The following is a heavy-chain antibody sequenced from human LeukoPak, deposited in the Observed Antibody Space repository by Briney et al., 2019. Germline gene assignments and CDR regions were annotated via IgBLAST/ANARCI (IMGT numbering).Heavy chain of an antibody. CDR2: ISAYNGNT. V-gene: IGHV1-18*04. D-gene: IGHD2-2*01. J-gene: IGHJ5*02. CDR1: GYTFTGYY. Sequence: ASVKVSCKASGYTFTGYYMHWVRQAPGQGLEWMGWISAYNGNTNYAQKLQGRVTMTTDTSTSTAYMELRSLRSDDTAVYYCARGGVVVHWFDPWGQGTLVTVSS. CDR3: ARGGVVVHWFDP.